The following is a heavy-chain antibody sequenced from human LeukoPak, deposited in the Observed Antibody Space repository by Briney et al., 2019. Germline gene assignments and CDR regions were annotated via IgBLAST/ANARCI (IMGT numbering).Heavy chain of an antibody. CDR2: ISSSSSYI. Sequence: GGSLRLSCAASGFTFSSYSMNCVRQAPGKGLEWVSSISSSSSYIYYADSVKGRFTISRDNAKNSLYLQMNSLRAEDTAVYYCARDRAEGDYACGYWGQGTLVTVSS. D-gene: IGHD4-17*01. CDR1: GFTFSSYS. J-gene: IGHJ4*02. V-gene: IGHV3-21*01. CDR3: ARDRAEGDYACGY.